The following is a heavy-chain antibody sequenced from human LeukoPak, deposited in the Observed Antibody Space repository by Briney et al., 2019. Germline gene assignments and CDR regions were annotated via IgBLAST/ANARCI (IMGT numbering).Heavy chain of an antibody. D-gene: IGHD3-10*01. CDR3: ARPTRRFGESDAFDI. CDR1: GFTFSSYA. Sequence: GGSLRLSCAASGFTFSSYAMHWVRQAPGKGLEWVAVISYDGSNKYYADSVKGRFTISRDNSKNTLYLQMNSLRAEDTAVYYCARPTRRFGESDAFDIWGQGTMVTVSS. J-gene: IGHJ3*02. CDR2: ISYDGSNK. V-gene: IGHV3-30-3*01.